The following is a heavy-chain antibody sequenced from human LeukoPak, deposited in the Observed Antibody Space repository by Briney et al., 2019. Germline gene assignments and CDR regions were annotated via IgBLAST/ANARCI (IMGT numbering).Heavy chain of an antibody. V-gene: IGHV3-30*18. CDR2: ISSDGSNK. J-gene: IGHJ3*02. CDR3: AKLPGPMNPRAFDI. CDR1: GFTFSSYG. D-gene: IGHD7-27*01. Sequence: PGRSLRLSCAASGFTFSSYGMHWVRQAPGKGLEWVAVISSDGSNKYYADSVKGRFTISRDNSKNTLYLQMNSLRAEGTAVYYCAKLPGPMNPRAFDIWGQGTMVTVSS.